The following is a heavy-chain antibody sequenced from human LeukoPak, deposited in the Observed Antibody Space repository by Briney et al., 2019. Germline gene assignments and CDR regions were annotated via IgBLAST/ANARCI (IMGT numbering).Heavy chain of an antibody. CDR1: GFTFSNYA. Sequence: QSGGSLRLSCAASGFTFSNYAMSWVRQAPGKGLEWVSSISGSGGSTYYADSVKGRFTISRDNSKNTLYLQMNSLRAEDTAVYYCAKVGAPIFGVVINWYFDLWGRGTLVTVSS. CDR3: AKVGAPIFGVVINWYFDL. D-gene: IGHD3-3*01. J-gene: IGHJ2*01. CDR2: ISGSGGST. V-gene: IGHV3-23*01.